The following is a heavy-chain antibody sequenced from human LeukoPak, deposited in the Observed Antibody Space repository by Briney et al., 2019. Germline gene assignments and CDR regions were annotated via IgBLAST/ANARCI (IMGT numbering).Heavy chain of an antibody. Sequence: GGSLRLSCAASGFNFNNAWMNWVRQAPGKGLEWVGRIKSKSDGGTTDNAAPVKGRFTISRDNAKNSLYLQMNSLRDEDTAVYYCARDHSSSWTFDYWGQGTLVTVSS. J-gene: IGHJ4*02. CDR2: IKSKSDGGTT. V-gene: IGHV3-15*01. D-gene: IGHD6-13*01. CDR1: GFNFNNAW. CDR3: ARDHSSSWTFDY.